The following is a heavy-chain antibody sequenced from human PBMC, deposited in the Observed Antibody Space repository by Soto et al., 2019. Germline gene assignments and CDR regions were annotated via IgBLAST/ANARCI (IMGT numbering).Heavy chain of an antibody. D-gene: IGHD3-3*01. CDR1: GYTFSDYY. CDR2: IDTSGTKI. J-gene: IGHJ4*02. Sequence: VQLVESGGDLVKPGGSLRLSCAASGYTFSDYYMRWIRQAPGKGLEWISYIDTSGTKIYYADSVKGRFTITRDNAKNSLYLEMNSLRDEDTAVYYCASHYDMWSGYLSPVDYWGQGTLVTVSS. V-gene: IGHV3-11*01. CDR3: ASHYDMWSGYLSPVDY.